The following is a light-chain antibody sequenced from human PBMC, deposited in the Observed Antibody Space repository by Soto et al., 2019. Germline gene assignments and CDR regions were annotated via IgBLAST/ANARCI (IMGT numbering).Light chain of an antibody. CDR2: AAS. Sequence: IQMTQSPSSLYASIGDSVTISCRASHFISTYLNWYQQKLGKAPKLLIYAASSLQRGVPSRFRGSGSGTDFTLTISSLQAEDFATYYCQQSHSAPLTFGGGTKVEIK. J-gene: IGKJ4*01. CDR3: QQSHSAPLT. V-gene: IGKV1-39*01. CDR1: HFISTY.